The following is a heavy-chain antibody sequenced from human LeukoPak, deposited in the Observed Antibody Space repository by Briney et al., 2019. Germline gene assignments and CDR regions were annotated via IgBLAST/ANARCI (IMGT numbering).Heavy chain of an antibody. J-gene: IGHJ4*02. Sequence: SETLSLTCTVSAGSISSYYWSWIRQPPGKGLEWIGYMFYSGSTNYNPSLKSRVTISGDTSKNQFSLKLSSVTAADTAVYYCARVDGSGYGGGYFDYWGQGTLVTVSS. D-gene: IGHD3-22*01. V-gene: IGHV4-59*01. CDR3: ARVDGSGYGGGYFDY. CDR1: AGSISSYY. CDR2: MFYSGST.